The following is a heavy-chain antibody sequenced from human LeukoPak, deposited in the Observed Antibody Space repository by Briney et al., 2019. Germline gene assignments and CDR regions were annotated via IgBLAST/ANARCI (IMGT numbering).Heavy chain of an antibody. V-gene: IGHV3-30-3*01. Sequence: GRSLRLSCAASGFTFRTYAMHWVRPAPGKGLEWVALISYDGSTSFYADSVKGRFTLSRDNSKNTLYLQMISLRPEDTGLYYCARSECSGGNCYSLFDHWGQGTLVTVSS. CDR3: ARSECSGGNCYSLFDH. CDR2: ISYDGSTS. D-gene: IGHD2-15*01. CDR1: GFTFRTYA. J-gene: IGHJ4*02.